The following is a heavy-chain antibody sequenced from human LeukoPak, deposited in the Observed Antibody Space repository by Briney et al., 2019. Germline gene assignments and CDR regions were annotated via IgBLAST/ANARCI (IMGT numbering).Heavy chain of an antibody. CDR1: GFTFTDYW. J-gene: IGHJ4*02. CDR2: ISISGGTI. Sequence: KSGGSLRLSCAASGFTFTDYWMSWIRQAPGKGLEWISYISISGGTIYYAESVKGRFTISRDNAKSSLYLQMNSLRGEDTAVYYCARVGQFDSWGQGTLVTVSS. CDR3: ARVGQFDS. V-gene: IGHV3-11*04.